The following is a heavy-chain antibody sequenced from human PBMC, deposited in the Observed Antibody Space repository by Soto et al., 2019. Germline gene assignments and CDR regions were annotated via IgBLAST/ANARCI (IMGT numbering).Heavy chain of an antibody. V-gene: IGHV3-21*01. J-gene: IGHJ6*02. CDR2: IRRSGDYT. CDR1: GFSFSKYS. D-gene: IGHD1-1*01. CDR3: ARSTSLGGMDV. Sequence: EVQLVESGGGLVMPGGSLRLSCIASGFSFSKYSMNWVRQAPGKGLEWVSSIRRSGDYTSYADSLKGRFTISRDNAKNSLSLQMTSLRAEDTAVYYCARSTSLGGMDVWGQGTTVTVSS.